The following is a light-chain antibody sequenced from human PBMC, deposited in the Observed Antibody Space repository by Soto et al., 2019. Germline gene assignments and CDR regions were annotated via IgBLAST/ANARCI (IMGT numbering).Light chain of an antibody. CDR3: QQYGSSLLT. CDR1: QSVSSSY. J-gene: IGKJ4*01. CDR2: GAS. V-gene: IGKV3-20*01. Sequence: EIVLTQSPGTLSLSPGERATLSCRASQSVSSSYLAWYQQKPGQAPRLLIYGASSRANGIPDRFSGSGSGTDFTLSISRLEPEDFAVYYCQQYGSSLLTFVAGTKVEIK.